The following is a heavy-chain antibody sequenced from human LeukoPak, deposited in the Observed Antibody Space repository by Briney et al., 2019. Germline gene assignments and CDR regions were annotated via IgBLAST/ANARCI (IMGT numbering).Heavy chain of an antibody. V-gene: IGHV4-59*08. CDR3: ASYSWLASFDY. CDR2: IYYSGST. CDR1: GGSFSSYY. J-gene: IGHJ4*02. D-gene: IGHD6-19*01. Sequence: SETLSLTCAVYGGSFSSYYWSWIRQPPGKGLEWIGYIYYSGSTNYNPSLKSRVTISVDTSKNQFSLKLSSVTAADTAVYYCASYSWLASFDYWGQGTLVTVSS.